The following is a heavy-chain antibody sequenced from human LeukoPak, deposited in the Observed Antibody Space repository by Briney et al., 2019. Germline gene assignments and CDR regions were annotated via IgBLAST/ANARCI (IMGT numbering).Heavy chain of an antibody. V-gene: IGHV3-64*01. CDR1: GFTFSSYA. D-gene: IGHD4-17*01. CDR2: ISSNGGST. CDR3: ARDLWFRDVDYGDYYGAFDI. Sequence: GGSLRLSCAASGFTFSSYAMHWVRQAPGKGLEYVSAISSNGGSTYYANSVKGRFTISRDNSKNTLYLQMGSLRAEDMAVYYCARDLWFRDVDYGDYYGAFDIWGQGTMVTVSS. J-gene: IGHJ3*02.